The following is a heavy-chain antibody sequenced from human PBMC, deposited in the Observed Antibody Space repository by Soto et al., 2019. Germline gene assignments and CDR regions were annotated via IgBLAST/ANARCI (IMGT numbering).Heavy chain of an antibody. J-gene: IGHJ6*02. D-gene: IGHD3-10*01. Sequence: QVQLQESGPGLVKPSETLSLTCTVSGCSITNYYCSWFRQPPGKGLEWIGYINYDGYSAYNLSLKRRVTLSMDASKTPFSLMLESVTATATAVYYCARPGFVPLHGLVDVWGPGTTVIVSS. CDR3: ARPGFVPLHGLVDV. V-gene: IGHV4-59*08. CDR1: GCSITNYY. CDR2: INYDGYS.